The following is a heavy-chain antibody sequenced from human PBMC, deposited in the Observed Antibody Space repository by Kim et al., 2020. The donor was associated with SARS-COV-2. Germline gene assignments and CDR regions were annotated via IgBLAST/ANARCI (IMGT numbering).Heavy chain of an antibody. J-gene: IGHJ6*02. CDR1: GYTFTSYG. Sequence: ASVKVSCKASGYTFTSYGISWVRQAPGQGLEWMGWISAYNGNTNYAQKLQGRVTMTTDTSTSTAYMELRSLRSDDTAVYYCARGVYSYSSRYYYYGMDVWGQGTPVTVSS. CDR3: ARGVYSYSSRYYYYGMDV. CDR2: ISAYNGNT. V-gene: IGHV1-18*01. D-gene: IGHD5-18*01.